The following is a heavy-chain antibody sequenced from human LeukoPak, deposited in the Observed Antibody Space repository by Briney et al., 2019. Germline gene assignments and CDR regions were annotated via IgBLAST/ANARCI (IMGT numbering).Heavy chain of an antibody. CDR1: GFTFDDYA. CDR2: ISGDGGST. J-gene: IGHJ6*03. CDR3: AKEVITMVRGVINYYMDV. Sequence: GGSLRLSCAASGFTFDDYAMHWVRQAPGKGLEWVSLISGDGGSTYYADSVKGRFTISRDNSKNSLYLQMNSLRTEDTDLYYCAKEVITMVRGVINYYMDVWGKGTTVTVSS. D-gene: IGHD3-10*01. V-gene: IGHV3-43*02.